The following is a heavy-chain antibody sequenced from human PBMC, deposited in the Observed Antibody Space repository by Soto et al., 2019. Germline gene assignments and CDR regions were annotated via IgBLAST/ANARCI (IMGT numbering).Heavy chain of an antibody. D-gene: IGHD2-2*01. CDR1: GFTFSSYA. V-gene: IGHV3-30-3*01. J-gene: IGHJ6*02. CDR2: ISYDGSNK. CDR3: ARDAGGLYCSSTSCYASRYYYYGMDV. Sequence: QVQLVESGGGVVQPGRSLRLSCAASGFTFSSYAMHWVRQAPGKGLEWVAVISYDGSNKYYADSVKGRFTISRDNSKNTLYLQMNSLRAEDTAVYYCARDAGGLYCSSTSCYASRYYYYGMDVWGQGTTVTVSS.